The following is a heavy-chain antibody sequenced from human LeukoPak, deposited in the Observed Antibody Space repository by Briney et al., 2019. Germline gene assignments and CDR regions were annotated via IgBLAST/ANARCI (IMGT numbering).Heavy chain of an antibody. CDR1: GFTFSNAW. D-gene: IGHD7-27*01. CDR3: TTGGLGIRDY. J-gene: IGHJ4*02. CDR2: IKSKTEGGTT. Sequence: PGGSLRLSCAASGFTFSNAWMSWVRQAPGKGLEWVGRIKSKTEGGTTDYAAPVKGRSTISRDDSKNTLYLQMNSLKTEDTAVYYCTTGGLGIRDYWGQGTLVTVSS. V-gene: IGHV3-15*01.